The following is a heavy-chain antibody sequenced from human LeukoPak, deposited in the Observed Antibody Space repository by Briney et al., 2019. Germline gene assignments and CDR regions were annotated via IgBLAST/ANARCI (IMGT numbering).Heavy chain of an antibody. J-gene: IGHJ5*02. CDR2: IKRDGSQK. D-gene: IGHD1-1*01. V-gene: IGHV3-7*01. Sequence: GGSLRLSCAAPGFSFSSNWMGWVRQAPGKGLEWVAHIKRDGSQKYYLDSVKGRSTISRDNAKNSLYLQMNSLRVEDTAVYYCARLGLEVGGPNWFDPWGQGTLVTVSS. CDR1: GFSFSSNW. CDR3: ARLGLEVGGPNWFDP.